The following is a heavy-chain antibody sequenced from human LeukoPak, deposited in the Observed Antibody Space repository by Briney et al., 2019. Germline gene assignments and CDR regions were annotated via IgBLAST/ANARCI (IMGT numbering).Heavy chain of an antibody. V-gene: IGHV1-69*01. Sequence: SVKVSCKASGGTFSSYAISWVRQAPGQGLEWMGGIIPIFGTANYAQKFQGRVTITADESTSTAYMELSSLRSEDTAVYYCARVVNYYGSGNWFDPWGQGTLVTVSS. CDR1: GGTFSSYA. CDR2: IIPIFGTA. D-gene: IGHD3-10*01. J-gene: IGHJ5*02. CDR3: ARVVNYYGSGNWFDP.